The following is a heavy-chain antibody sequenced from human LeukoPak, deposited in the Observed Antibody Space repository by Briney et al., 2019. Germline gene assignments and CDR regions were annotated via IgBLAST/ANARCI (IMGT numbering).Heavy chain of an antibody. CDR3: ARRLAYCGGDCYSFAFDI. CDR1: GFTFSSYR. V-gene: IGHV3-74*01. CDR2: INSDGSST. J-gene: IGHJ3*02. D-gene: IGHD2-21*02. Sequence: GGSLRLSCAASGFTFSSYRMHWVRQAPGKGLVWVSRINSDGSSTSYADSVKGRFTISRDNAKNTLYLQMNSLRAEDTAVYYCARRLAYCGGDCYSFAFDIWGQGTMVTVSS.